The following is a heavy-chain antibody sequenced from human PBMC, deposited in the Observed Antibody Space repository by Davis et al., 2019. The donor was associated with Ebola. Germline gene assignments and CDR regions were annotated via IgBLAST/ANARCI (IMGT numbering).Heavy chain of an antibody. CDR3: TTDPGITITFGGVINYYGMDV. CDR2: INGEGNSI. D-gene: IGHD3-16*02. Sequence: GESLKISCVVSESTFRNYWMHWVRQAPGKGLVWVSRINGEGNSIDYADSVKGRFTISRDNAKNTLYLQMNSLKAEDTAVYYCTTDPGITITFGGVINYYGMDVWGQGTTVTVSS. V-gene: IGHV3-74*01. CDR1: ESTFRNYW. J-gene: IGHJ6*02.